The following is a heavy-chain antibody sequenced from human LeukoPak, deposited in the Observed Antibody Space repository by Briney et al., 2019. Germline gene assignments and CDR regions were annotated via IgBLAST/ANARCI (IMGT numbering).Heavy chain of an antibody. Sequence: SVKVSCKASGGTFSSYAISWVRQAPGQGLEWMGGIIPIFGTANYAQKFQGRVTITADKSTSTAYMELSSLRSEDTAVYYCASGLPYDYVWGSYRFWGQGTLVTVSS. CDR1: GGTFSSYA. D-gene: IGHD3-16*02. CDR3: ASGLPYDYVWGSYRF. V-gene: IGHV1-69*06. CDR2: IIPIFGTA. J-gene: IGHJ4*02.